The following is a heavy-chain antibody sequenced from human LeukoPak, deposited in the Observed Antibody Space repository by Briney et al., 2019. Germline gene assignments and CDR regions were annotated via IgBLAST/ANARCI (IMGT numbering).Heavy chain of an antibody. Sequence: GGSLRLSCAASGFTFSSYWMSWVRQAPGKGLEWVANIKQDGSEKYYVDSVKGRFTISRDSAKNSLYLQMNNLRAEDTAVYYCARGGGNYYDSSAYYYLAGYWGQGTLVTVSS. D-gene: IGHD3-22*01. V-gene: IGHV3-7*01. CDR3: ARGGGNYYDSSAYYYLAGY. J-gene: IGHJ4*02. CDR2: IKQDGSEK. CDR1: GFTFSSYW.